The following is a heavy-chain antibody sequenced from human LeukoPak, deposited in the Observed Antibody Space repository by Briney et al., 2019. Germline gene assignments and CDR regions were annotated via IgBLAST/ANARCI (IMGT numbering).Heavy chain of an antibody. V-gene: IGHV3-74*01. Sequence: GGSLRLSCAASGFTFSSYWMHWVRQAPGKGLVWVSLINSDGSSRNYADSVKGRFTISRDNAKNTLYLQMNSLRVEDTAVYYCARGRSGNYYDYWGQGTLVTVSS. J-gene: IGHJ4*02. CDR2: INSDGSSR. D-gene: IGHD1-26*01. CDR1: GFTFSSYW. CDR3: ARGRSGNYYDY.